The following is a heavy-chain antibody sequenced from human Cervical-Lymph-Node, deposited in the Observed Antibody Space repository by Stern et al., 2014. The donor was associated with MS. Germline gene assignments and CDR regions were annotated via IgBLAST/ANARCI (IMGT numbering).Heavy chain of an antibody. CDR2: IYPNSGTT. J-gene: IGHJ5*02. Sequence: VQLEESGAEVKKPGASFNVSCEASGYSFTTHYMHWIRQGPGEGLEGVGMIYPNSGTTACARQFQGRFIIARYTSTSTIYLELTGLRSADTAVYFCTRVQRERRALDHFDPWGQGTLVTVSS. D-gene: IGHD1-1*01. CDR3: TRVQRERRALDHFDP. V-gene: IGHV1-46*03. CDR1: GYSFTTHY.